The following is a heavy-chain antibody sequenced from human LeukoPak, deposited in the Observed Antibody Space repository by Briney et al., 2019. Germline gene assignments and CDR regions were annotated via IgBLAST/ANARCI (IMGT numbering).Heavy chain of an antibody. Sequence: GGSLRLSCVASGFTFSNYDMSWVRQAPGKGLEWVSGITTNGGSTYYSDSVKGRFTISRDNAKNSLYLQMNSLRAEDTAVYYCAREGGYLYWGQGTLVTVSS. CDR2: ITTNGGST. CDR3: AREGGYLY. J-gene: IGHJ4*02. D-gene: IGHD5-12*01. V-gene: IGHV3-11*01. CDR1: GFTFSNYD.